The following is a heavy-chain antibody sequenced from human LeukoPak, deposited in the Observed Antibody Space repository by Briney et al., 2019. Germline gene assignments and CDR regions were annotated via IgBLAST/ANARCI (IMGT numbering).Heavy chain of an antibody. CDR2: IKMDGSSI. D-gene: IGHD4-11*01. J-gene: IGHJ5*02. CDR1: GFTFSSYW. V-gene: IGHV3-74*01. Sequence: PGGSLRLSCAASGFTFSSYWMHWVRRGPGKGLEWVSRIKMDGSSIDYADSVRGRFTVSRDNAKNTLYLEMNSLRVEDTAVYYCARDNSPGWFGPWGQGALVTVSS. CDR3: ARDNSPGWFGP.